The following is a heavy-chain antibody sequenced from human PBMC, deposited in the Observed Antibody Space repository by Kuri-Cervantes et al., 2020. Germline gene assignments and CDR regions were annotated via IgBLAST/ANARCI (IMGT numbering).Heavy chain of an antibody. J-gene: IGHJ6*04. CDR3: AKDQCRFLEWYYYGMDV. CDR2: ISDGGGNA. D-gene: IGHD3-3*01. CDR1: GFTFSSYA. Sequence: GESLKISCAASGFTFSSYALHWVRQAPGKGLEWMAIISDGGGNAYYADSVKGRFTISRDDSKNTLYLQMNSLRAEDTAVYYCAKDQCRFLEWYYYGMDVWGKGTTVTVSS. V-gene: IGHV3-30-3*01.